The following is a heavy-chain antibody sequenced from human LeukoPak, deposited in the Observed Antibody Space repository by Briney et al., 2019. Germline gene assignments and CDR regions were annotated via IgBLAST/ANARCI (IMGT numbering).Heavy chain of an antibody. CDR3: ARDGYWCRDY. CDR1: GFTFSSYA. V-gene: IGHV3-23*01. CDR2: ISGRGGST. Sequence: GGSLRLSCAASGFTFSSYAMSWVRQAPGKGLEWVSAISGRGGSTYYADSVKGRFTISRDNAQNSLYLQMDSLRVEDTAMYYCARDGYWCRDYWGQGTLVTVSS. D-gene: IGHD2-8*02. J-gene: IGHJ4*02.